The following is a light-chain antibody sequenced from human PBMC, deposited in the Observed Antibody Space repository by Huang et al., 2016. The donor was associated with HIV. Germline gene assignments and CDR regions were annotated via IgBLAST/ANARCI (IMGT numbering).Light chain of an antibody. V-gene: IGKV1-17*03. CDR2: AAS. CDR1: QGISNY. Sequence: DIQMTQSPSAMSASVGDRVTITCRANQGISNYLAWFQQKPGKVPKRLIDAASSLQSGVPSRFSGSGSGTEFTLTIRSLRPEYFATYYCLQHNSYPYTCGQGTKLEIK. CDR3: LQHNSYPYT. J-gene: IGKJ2*01.